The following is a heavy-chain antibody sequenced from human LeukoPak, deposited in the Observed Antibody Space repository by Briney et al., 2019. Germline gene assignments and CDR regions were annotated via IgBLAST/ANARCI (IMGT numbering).Heavy chain of an antibody. Sequence: GGSLRLSCAASGFTFSSYGMNWVRQAPGKGLEWVSSISSSSSYIYYADSVKGRFTISRDNAKNSLYLQMNSLRAEDTAVYYCARGLWFGTTDYWGQGTLVTVSS. D-gene: IGHD3-10*01. V-gene: IGHV3-21*01. CDR1: GFTFSSYG. J-gene: IGHJ4*02. CDR3: ARGLWFGTTDY. CDR2: ISSSSSYI.